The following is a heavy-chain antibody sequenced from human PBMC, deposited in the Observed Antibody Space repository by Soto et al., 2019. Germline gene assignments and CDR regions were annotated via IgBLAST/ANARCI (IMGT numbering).Heavy chain of an antibody. J-gene: IGHJ4*02. Sequence: QVQLQESGPGLVKPSQTLSLTCTVSGGSISSGDSYWSWSRQPPGKGLEWIGYIYYSGSTYSNPSLKSRLTISLDTSNSQFSLKLSSVTAADTAIYYCARTTMTTQRNFDYWGQGTLVTVSS. V-gene: IGHV4-30-4*01. CDR3: ARTTMTTQRNFDY. CDR2: IYYSGST. D-gene: IGHD4-17*01. CDR1: GGSISSGDSY.